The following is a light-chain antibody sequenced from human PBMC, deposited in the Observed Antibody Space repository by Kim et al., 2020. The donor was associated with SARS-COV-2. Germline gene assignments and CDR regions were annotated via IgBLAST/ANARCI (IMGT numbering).Light chain of an antibody. CDR2: AAS. CDR3: QQVNNYPRECR. CDR1: QGIGTS. J-gene: IGKJ2*04. V-gene: IGKV1-9*01. Sequence: SVGDRVTITCRASQGIGTSLAWYQQKPGKAPKLLIYAASTLQIGVPSRFSGRGSGTEFTLTISSLQPEDFATYYCQQVNNYPRECRFGQGTKLEI.